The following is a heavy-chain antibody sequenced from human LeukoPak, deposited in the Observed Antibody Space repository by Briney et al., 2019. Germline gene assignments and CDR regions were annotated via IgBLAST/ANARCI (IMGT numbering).Heavy chain of an antibody. D-gene: IGHD4-17*01. Sequence: AXVKVSCKASGYTFTDHYIHWVRQAPGQGLEWMGQINPNTGGTDYAQRFQGRVTMTRDTSISTAYMELGSLRSDDTAIYYCARTRTVTTELMRAFEIWGQGTMVTVSS. CDR2: INPNTGGT. CDR3: ARTRTVTTELMRAFEI. J-gene: IGHJ3*02. CDR1: GYTFTDHY. V-gene: IGHV1-2*06.